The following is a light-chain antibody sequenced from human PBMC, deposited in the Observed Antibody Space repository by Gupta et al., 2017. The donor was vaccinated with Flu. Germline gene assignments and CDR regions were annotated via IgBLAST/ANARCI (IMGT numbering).Light chain of an antibody. Sequence: QSVLTQPPSASGTPGQRVAISCSGRTSNVGVNPVDWYQQLPGTAPKLLIYNSNQRPSGVPDRFSGSKSGNSASLAISGLQSEDEAEYYCEGWDDRLTGGVFAGGTSLTVL. CDR2: NSN. CDR1: TSNVGVNP. J-gene: IGLJ3*02. CDR3: EGWDDRLTGGV. V-gene: IGLV1-44*01.